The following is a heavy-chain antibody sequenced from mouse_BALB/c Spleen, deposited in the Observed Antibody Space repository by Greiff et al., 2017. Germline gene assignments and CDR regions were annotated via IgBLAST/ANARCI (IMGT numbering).Heavy chain of an antibody. Sequence: EVKLQQSGAELVRPGALVKLSCKASGFNIKDYYMHWVKQRPEQGLEWIGWIDPENGNTIYDPKFQGKASITADTSSNTAYLQLSSLTSEDTAVYYCAIDSSGYGAYWGQGTLVTVSA. J-gene: IGHJ3*01. CDR3: AIDSSGYGAY. CDR1: GFNIKDYY. V-gene: IGHV14-1*02. D-gene: IGHD3-2*01. CDR2: IDPENGNT.